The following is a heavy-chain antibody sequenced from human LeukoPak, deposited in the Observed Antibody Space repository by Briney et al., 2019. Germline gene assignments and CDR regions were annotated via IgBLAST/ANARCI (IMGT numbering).Heavy chain of an antibody. D-gene: IGHD5-18*01. CDR3: ARDHLRGESTGGYHFDY. Sequence: VASVKVSCKASGYTFTGYYLHWVRQAPGQGLEWMGRINPNTGGTNYAQKFQGRVTMTRDTSISTAYKELSRLRSDDTAVYYCARDHLRGESTGGYHFDYWGQGALVTVSS. CDR2: INPNTGGT. V-gene: IGHV1-2*06. J-gene: IGHJ4*02. CDR1: GYTFTGYY.